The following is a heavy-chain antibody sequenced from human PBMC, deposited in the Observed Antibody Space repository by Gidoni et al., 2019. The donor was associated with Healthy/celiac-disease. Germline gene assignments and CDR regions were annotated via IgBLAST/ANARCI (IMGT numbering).Heavy chain of an antibody. V-gene: IGHV1-2*02. J-gene: IGHJ5*02. CDR3: ARVSHGYCSGGSCYSTFRWFDP. D-gene: IGHD2-15*01. CDR1: GYTFIGYY. Sequence: QVQLVQSGAEVKKPGASVKVSCKASGYTFIGYYMHWVRQAPGQGLEWMGWVNPNSGGTNYAQKFQGRVTMTRDTSISTAYMELSRLRSDDTAVYYCARVSHGYCSGGSCYSTFRWFDPWGQGTLVTVSS. CDR2: VNPNSGGT.